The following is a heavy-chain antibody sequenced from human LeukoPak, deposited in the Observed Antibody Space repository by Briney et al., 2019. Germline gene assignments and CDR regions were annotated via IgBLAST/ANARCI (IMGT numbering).Heavy chain of an antibody. D-gene: IGHD5-18*01. CDR1: VYTISSYG. J-gene: IGHJ4*02. Sequence: ASVKVTCKASVYTISSYGSSWMRQAPGQGLEWMGWISAYDGNTNYAQKLQGRVTMTTDTSTSTAYMELRSLRSDDTAVYYCARTVAGYSSAYLQYWGQGTLVTVSS. V-gene: IGHV1-18*04. CDR2: ISAYDGNT. CDR3: ARTVAGYSSAYLQY.